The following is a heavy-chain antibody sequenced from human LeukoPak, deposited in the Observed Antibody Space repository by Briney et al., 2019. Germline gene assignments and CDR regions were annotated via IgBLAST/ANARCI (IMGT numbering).Heavy chain of an antibody. CDR1: GFTFSSYG. CDR2: IWYDGGNK. V-gene: IGHV3-33*01. D-gene: IGHD3-10*01. Sequence: GRSLRLSCAASGFTFSSYGMHWVRQAPGRGLEWVAVIWYDGGNKYYADSVKGRFTISRDNSKNTLYLQMNSLRAEDTAVYYCARDEGSRSLDYWGQGTLVTVSS. CDR3: ARDEGSRSLDY. J-gene: IGHJ4*02.